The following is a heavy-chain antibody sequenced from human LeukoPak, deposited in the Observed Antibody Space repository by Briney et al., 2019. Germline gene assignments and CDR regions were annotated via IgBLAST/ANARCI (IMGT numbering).Heavy chain of an antibody. D-gene: IGHD1-1*01. V-gene: IGHV3-7*01. CDR2: IKQDGSEE. J-gene: IGHJ4*02. Sequence: PGGSLRLSWAASGFTFRNFWMTWVRQAPGKGLEWVANIKQDGSEEYYVGSVKGRFTISRDNAQNSVFLQMNSLRAEDTAVYYCVRLRPGYFDYWGQGTLVTASS. CDR1: GFTFRNFW. CDR3: VRLRPGYFDY.